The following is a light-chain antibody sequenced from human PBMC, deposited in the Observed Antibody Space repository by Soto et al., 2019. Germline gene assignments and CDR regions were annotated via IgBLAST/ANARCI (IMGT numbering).Light chain of an antibody. CDR2: DVS. V-gene: IGLV2-11*01. Sequence: QSVLTQPRSVSGSPGQSVTISCTGTSSDVGGYDFVSWYQQHPGKAPKLMISDVSKRPSGVPDRFSGSKSGNTASLTISGLQAEDEADYYCCSYAGDLAIFGGGTKSPS. CDR3: CSYAGDLAI. CDR1: SSDVGGYDF. J-gene: IGLJ2*01.